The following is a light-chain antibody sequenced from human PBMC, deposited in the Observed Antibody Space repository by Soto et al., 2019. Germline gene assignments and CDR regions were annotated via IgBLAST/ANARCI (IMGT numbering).Light chain of an antibody. CDR3: QTWGTGIHV. Sequence: QLVLTQSPSASASLGASVKLTCTLSSGHSSYAIAWHQQQPEKGPRYLIKLNSDGSHSKGDGIPDRFSGSISGAERYLIISSLQSEDEADYYCQTWGTGIHVFGTGTKLTVL. V-gene: IGLV4-69*01. CDR1: SGHSSYA. J-gene: IGLJ1*01. CDR2: LNSDGSH.